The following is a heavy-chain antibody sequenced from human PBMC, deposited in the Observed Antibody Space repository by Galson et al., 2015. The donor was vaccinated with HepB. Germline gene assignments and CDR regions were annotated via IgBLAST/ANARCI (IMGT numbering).Heavy chain of an antibody. CDR1: GFIFTNHA. D-gene: IGHD1-26*01. CDR2: ISYDGTYR. V-gene: IGHV3-30-3*01. J-gene: IGHJ4*02. CDR3: ARDIGVGGTLGVPDY. Sequence: SLRLSCAASGFIFTNHAMHWLRQAPGKPLEFVAAISYDGTYRPDADSAKGRFTISRDNSKNMLYLQMNSLRVEDTAMYYCARDIGVGGTLGVPDYWGQGALVTVSS.